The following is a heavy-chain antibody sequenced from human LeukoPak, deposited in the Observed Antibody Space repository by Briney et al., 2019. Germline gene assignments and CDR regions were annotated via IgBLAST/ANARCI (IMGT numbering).Heavy chain of an antibody. D-gene: IGHD4-17*01. CDR2: ISWDGGST. CDR3: AKAYGDLTAGFDY. Sequence: EGSLRLSCAASGFTFDDYTMHWVRQAPGKGLEWVSLISWDGGSTSYADSVKGRFTISRDNSKNSLYLQMNSLRTEDTALYYCAKAYGDLTAGFDYWGQGTLVTVSS. J-gene: IGHJ4*02. V-gene: IGHV3-43*01. CDR1: GFTFDDYT.